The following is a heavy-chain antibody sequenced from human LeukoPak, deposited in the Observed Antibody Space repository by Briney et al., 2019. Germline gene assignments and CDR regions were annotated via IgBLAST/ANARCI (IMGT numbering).Heavy chain of an antibody. Sequence: GASVKVSCKASGGTFSSYAISWVRQAPGQGLEWMGGIIPIFGTANYAQKFQGRVTITADESTSTAYMELSSLRSEDMAVYYCARLRDDFWSGYRARCFDPWGQGTLVTVSS. J-gene: IGHJ5*02. CDR1: GGTFSSYA. V-gene: IGHV1-69*13. CDR2: IIPIFGTA. D-gene: IGHD3-3*01. CDR3: ARLRDDFWSGYRARCFDP.